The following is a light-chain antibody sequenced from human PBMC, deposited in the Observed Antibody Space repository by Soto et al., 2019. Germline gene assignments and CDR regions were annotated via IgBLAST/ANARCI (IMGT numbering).Light chain of an antibody. CDR3: NSYTTSSTYV. V-gene: IGLV2-14*03. CDR2: DVS. Sequence: QSALTRPASVSGSPGQWITISCTGSSSDIGGYDYVSWYQQHTGKAPKLMIYDVSKRPSGVSNRFSGSKSGNTASLTISGLQAEDEADYYCNSYTTSSTYVFGTGTKVTVL. J-gene: IGLJ1*01. CDR1: SSDIGGYDY.